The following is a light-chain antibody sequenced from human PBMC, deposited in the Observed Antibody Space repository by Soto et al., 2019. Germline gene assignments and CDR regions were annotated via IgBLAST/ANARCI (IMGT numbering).Light chain of an antibody. Sequence: EIVLTQSPGTLSLSPGERATLSCRASQSVSSSYLAWYQQKPGQAPRLLIYGASSRATGIPDRFSGSGSGTDFTLTIIRLEPEDFAVYYCQQYGSSQVTFGGGTKVEIK. V-gene: IGKV3-20*01. CDR2: GAS. J-gene: IGKJ4*01. CDR1: QSVSSSY. CDR3: QQYGSSQVT.